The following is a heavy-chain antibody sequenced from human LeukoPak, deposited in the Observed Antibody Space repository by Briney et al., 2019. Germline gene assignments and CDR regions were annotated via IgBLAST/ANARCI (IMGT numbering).Heavy chain of an antibody. D-gene: IGHD3-10*01. J-gene: IGHJ2*01. CDR2: ISSSDSTI. V-gene: IGHV3-48*03. CDR1: GFTFSSYE. Sequence: GGSLRLSCAASGFTFSSYEMNWVRQAPGKGLEWVSYISSSDSTIYYADSVKGRFTISRDNAKNSLYLQMNSLRAEDTAVYYCVRYYTRHSWHFDLWGRGTLVTVSS. CDR3: VRYYTRHSWHFDL.